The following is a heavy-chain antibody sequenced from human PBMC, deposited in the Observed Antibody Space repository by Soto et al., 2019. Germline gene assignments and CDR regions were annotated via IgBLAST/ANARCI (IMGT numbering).Heavy chain of an antibody. Sequence: QVQLVQSGAEVKKPGSSVKVSCKASGGTFSSYAISWVRQAPGQGLEWMGGIIPIFGTANYAQKFQGRVTITADESTSTAYMELSSLRSEDTAVYYCARTKNSGWGPSPNYGMDVWGQGTTVTVSS. V-gene: IGHV1-69*12. CDR1: GGTFSSYA. CDR3: ARTKNSGWGPSPNYGMDV. D-gene: IGHD6-19*01. CDR2: IIPIFGTA. J-gene: IGHJ6*02.